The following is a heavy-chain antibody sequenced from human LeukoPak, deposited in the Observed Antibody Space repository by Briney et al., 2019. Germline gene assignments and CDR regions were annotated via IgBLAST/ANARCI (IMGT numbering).Heavy chain of an antibody. J-gene: IGHJ4*02. CDR1: GGSISSYY. D-gene: IGHD1-26*01. V-gene: IGHV4-4*07. CDR2: IYTSGTT. CDR3: AREGGLLEYYFDY. Sequence: PSETLSLTCSVSGGSISSYYWSWIRQPAGKGLEWIGRIYTSGTTNYNPSLKSRVTMSVDTSKNQFSLKLSSLTAADTAVYYCAREGGLLEYYFDYWGQGTLVTVSS.